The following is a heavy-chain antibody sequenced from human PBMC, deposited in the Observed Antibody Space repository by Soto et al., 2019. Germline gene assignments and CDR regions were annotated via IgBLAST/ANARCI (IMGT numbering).Heavy chain of an antibody. Sequence: SGPTLVKPTQTLTLTCTFSGFSLSTSGMCVSWIRQPPGKALEWLARIDWDDDKYYSTSLKTRLTISKDTSKNQVVLTMTNMDPVDTATYYCARAVPAAMQGSYYYYMDVWGKGTTVTVSS. CDR2: IDWDDDK. D-gene: IGHD2-2*01. V-gene: IGHV2-70*11. J-gene: IGHJ6*03. CDR3: ARAVPAAMQGSYYYYMDV. CDR1: GFSLSTSGMC.